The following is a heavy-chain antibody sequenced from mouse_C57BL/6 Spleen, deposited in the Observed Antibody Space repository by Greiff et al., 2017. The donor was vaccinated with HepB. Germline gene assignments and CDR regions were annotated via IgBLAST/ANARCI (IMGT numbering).Heavy chain of an antibody. Sequence: VQLQQSGPELVKPGASVKISCKASGYPFTSSWMNWVKQRPGKGLEWIGRIYPGDGDTNYNGKFKGKATLTADKSSSTAYMQLSSRTSEDSAVYYGARDGDVGAMDYWGQGTSVTVSS. D-gene: IGHD3-3*01. CDR2: IYPGDGDT. CDR3: ARDGDVGAMDY. CDR1: GYPFTSSW. J-gene: IGHJ4*01. V-gene: IGHV1-82*01.